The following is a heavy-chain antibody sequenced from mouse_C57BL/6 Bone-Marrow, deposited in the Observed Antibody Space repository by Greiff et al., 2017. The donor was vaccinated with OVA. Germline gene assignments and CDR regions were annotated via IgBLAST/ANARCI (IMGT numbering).Heavy chain of an antibody. J-gene: IGHJ3*01. Sequence: QVQLQQSGAELVMPGASVKLSCKASGYTFTSYWMHWVKQRPGQGLEWIGEIDPSDSYTNYNQKFKGKSTLTVDKSSSTAYMQLSSLTSEDSAVYYCARSLSTMVTAPFAYWGQGTLVTVSA. CDR2: IDPSDSYT. CDR1: GYTFTSYW. V-gene: IGHV1-69*01. D-gene: IGHD2-2*01. CDR3: ARSLSTMVTAPFAY.